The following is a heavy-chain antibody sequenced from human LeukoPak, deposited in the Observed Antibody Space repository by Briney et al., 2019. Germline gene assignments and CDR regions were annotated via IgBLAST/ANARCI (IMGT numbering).Heavy chain of an antibody. D-gene: IGHD3-22*01. CDR3: ARRGRPNYYDSSGYYVY. Sequence: ASVKVSCKASGYTFTSYGISWVRQAPGQGLEGMGWISAYNGNTNYAQKLQGRVTMTTDTSTSTAYMELRSLRSDDTAVYYCARRGRPNYYDSSGYYVYWGQGTLVTVSS. CDR2: ISAYNGNT. CDR1: GYTFTSYG. J-gene: IGHJ4*02. V-gene: IGHV1-18*01.